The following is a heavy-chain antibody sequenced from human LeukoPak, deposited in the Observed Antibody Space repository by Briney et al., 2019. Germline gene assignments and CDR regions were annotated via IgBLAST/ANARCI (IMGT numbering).Heavy chain of an antibody. V-gene: IGHV1-69*05. CDR2: IIPIFGTA. J-gene: IGHJ4*02. CDR1: GGTFSSYA. Sequence: SVRVSCKASGGTFSSYAISWVRQAPGQGLEWMGGIIPIFGTANYAQKFQGRVTITTDESTSTAYMELSSLRSEDTAVYYCARGGGPYSSFDYWGQGTLVTVSS. D-gene: IGHD6-13*01. CDR3: ARGGGPYSSFDY.